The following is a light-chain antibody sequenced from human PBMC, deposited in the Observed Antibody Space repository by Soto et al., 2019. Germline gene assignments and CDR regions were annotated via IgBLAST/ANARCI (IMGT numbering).Light chain of an antibody. J-gene: IGKJ4*01. CDR3: QQYDRSPLT. V-gene: IGKV3-20*01. Sequence: EIVLTQSPGTLSLSPGERATLSCRASQSVSSSYLAWYQQKPGQAPRLLIYGASSMTTGIPDRFSGSGSGTEFTLTISSLEPDDFAIYYCQQYDRSPLTFGQGTKVEIK. CDR2: GAS. CDR1: QSVSSSY.